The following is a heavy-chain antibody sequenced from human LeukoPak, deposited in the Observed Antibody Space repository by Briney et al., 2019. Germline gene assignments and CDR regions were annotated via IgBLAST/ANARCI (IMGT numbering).Heavy chain of an antibody. CDR1: GFTFSSYA. CDR3: AKGSNYYGSGQDYFDY. D-gene: IGHD3-10*01. Sequence: PGGSLRLSCAASGFTFSSYAMSWVRQAPGKGLEWVSAISGSGGSTYYADSVKGRFTISRDNSKNTLYLQMNSLRAEDTAVYYCAKGSNYYGSGQDYFDYWGQGTLVTVSS. J-gene: IGHJ4*02. CDR2: ISGSGGST. V-gene: IGHV3-23*01.